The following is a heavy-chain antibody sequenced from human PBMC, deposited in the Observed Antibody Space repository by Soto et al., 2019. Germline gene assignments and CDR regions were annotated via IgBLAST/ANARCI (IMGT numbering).Heavy chain of an antibody. V-gene: IGHV3-23*01. Sequence: EVQLLESGGGLVQPGGSLRLSCAASGFNLSNYAMSWVRQAPGKGLAWVSTIRGSDDNIYYADSVKGRVTISRDNSTNTLSLQVTSLRAADTAVYYCARRPREFDQWGRGTVVTVSS. CDR2: IRGSDDNI. CDR1: GFNLSNYA. J-gene: IGHJ4*02. CDR3: ARRPREFDQ.